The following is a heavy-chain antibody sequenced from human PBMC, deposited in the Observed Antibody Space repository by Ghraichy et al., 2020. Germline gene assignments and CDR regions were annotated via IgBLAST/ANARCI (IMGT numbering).Heavy chain of an antibody. J-gene: IGHJ6*02. CDR1: GFTFSSYS. CDR3: ARDLRGYSSSYGMDV. V-gene: IGHV3-21*01. Sequence: GGSLRLSCEASGFTFSSYSMNWVRQAPGQGLEWVSLVSSGSSCTYYADSVKGRFTISRDNARNAMNLQMNSLRAEDTAVYYCARDLRGYSSSYGMDVWGQGTTVTVSS. CDR2: VSSGSSCT. D-gene: IGHD6-6*01.